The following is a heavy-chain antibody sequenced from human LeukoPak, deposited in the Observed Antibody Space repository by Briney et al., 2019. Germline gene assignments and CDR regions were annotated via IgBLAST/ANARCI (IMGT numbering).Heavy chain of an antibody. CDR2: INPNSGGT. D-gene: IGHD5-12*01. CDR1: GYTFTGYY. Sequence: ASVKVSCKASGYTFTGYYMHWVRQAPGQGLEWMGWINPNSGGTNYAQKFQGWVTMTRDTSISTAYMELSRLRSDDTAVYYCARGYSGYDWSDFDYWGQGTLVTASS. V-gene: IGHV1-2*04. J-gene: IGHJ4*02. CDR3: ARGYSGYDWSDFDY.